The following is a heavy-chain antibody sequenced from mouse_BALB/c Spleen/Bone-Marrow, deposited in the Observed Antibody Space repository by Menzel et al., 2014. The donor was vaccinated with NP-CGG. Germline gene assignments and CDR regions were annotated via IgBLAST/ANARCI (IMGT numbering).Heavy chain of an antibody. D-gene: IGHD2-3*01. CDR2: ISSGGTT. J-gene: IGHJ3*02. CDR3: ATGYPGYDAGTFNL. CDR1: GFSLSNYV. V-gene: IGHV5-6-5*01. Sequence: EESGGRLVTPGTPLTLTCTVSGFSLSNYVMSWVRQAPGKGLEWIGIISSGGTTYYASWAKGRFTISKTSTTVDLRITSPTTEDTATYFCATGYPGYDAGTFNLWGQGTLVTVS.